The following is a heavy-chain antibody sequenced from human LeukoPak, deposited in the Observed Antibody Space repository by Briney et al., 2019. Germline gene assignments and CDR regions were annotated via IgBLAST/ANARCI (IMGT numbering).Heavy chain of an antibody. Sequence: PGGTLRLSCAASGFTFSSYGMSWVRQAPGRGLQWVSSINNSGTRTYYADSVKGRFTISRDNAKNSLYLQMNSLRAEDTAVYYCARDSAGPVDTAMVDIDYWGQGTLVTVSS. J-gene: IGHJ4*02. CDR3: ARDSAGPVDTAMVDIDY. CDR1: GFTFSSYG. CDR2: INNSGTRT. D-gene: IGHD5-18*01. V-gene: IGHV3-21*01.